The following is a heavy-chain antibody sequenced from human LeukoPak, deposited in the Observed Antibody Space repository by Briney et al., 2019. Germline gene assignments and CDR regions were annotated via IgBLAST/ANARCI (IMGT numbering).Heavy chain of an antibody. CDR1: GYTFTTYD. Sequence: GASVKVSCKTSGYTFTTYDINWVRQATGQGLEWMGWINPNTGNTGFAQKFLGRVSMTRDTSISTAYLELSDLRSDDTAVYFCAVPVGQGYCDNSSCSSMDVWGPGTTVTVS. D-gene: IGHD2-2*01. CDR2: INPNTGNT. J-gene: IGHJ6*02. CDR3: AVPVGQGYCDNSSCSSMDV. V-gene: IGHV1-8*01.